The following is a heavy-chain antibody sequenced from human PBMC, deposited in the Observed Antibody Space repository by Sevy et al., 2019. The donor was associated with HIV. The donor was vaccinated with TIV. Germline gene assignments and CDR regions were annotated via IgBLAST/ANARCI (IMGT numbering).Heavy chain of an antibody. J-gene: IGHJ6*02. D-gene: IGHD2-2*03. CDR3: ARDGYCSSTSCYIPGMDV. Sequence: GGSLRLSCAASGFTFSSYWMSWVRQAPGKGLEWVANIKQDGSEKYYVDSVKGRFTISRDNAKNSRYLQMNSLRAEDTAVYYCARDGYCSSTSCYIPGMDVWGQGTTVTVSS. CDR2: IKQDGSEK. CDR1: GFTFSSYW. V-gene: IGHV3-7*01.